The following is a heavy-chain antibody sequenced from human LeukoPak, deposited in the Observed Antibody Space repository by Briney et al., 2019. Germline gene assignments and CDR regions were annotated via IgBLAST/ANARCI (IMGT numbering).Heavy chain of an antibody. Sequence: PGGSLRLSCAASGFTFRSYDMHWVRQATGKGLEWVSGIGTAGEIYYPASAKGRFTISRENAKNSLYLQMNSLKAGDTARYYRCRAAYSRTWSSRYFDLRGGGTLVTVSS. CDR2: IGTAGEI. CDR1: GFTFRSYD. V-gene: IGHV3-13*01. J-gene: IGHJ2*01. CDR3: CRAAYSRTWSSRYFDL. D-gene: IGHD6-13*01.